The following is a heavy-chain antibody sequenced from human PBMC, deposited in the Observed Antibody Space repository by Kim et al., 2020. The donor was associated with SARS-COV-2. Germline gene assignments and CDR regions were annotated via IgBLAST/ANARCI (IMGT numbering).Heavy chain of an antibody. CDR1: AFTFSHYY. V-gene: IGHV3-21*01. CDR2: ISGNGYV. Sequence: GGSLKLSCAASAFTFSHYYMNWVRQAPGQGLEWVSSISGNGYVYHADSVKGRFTISRDNRKNSLYLQMNSLRAEDTAVYYCARGGGSWSFFDYWGQGTL. CDR3: ARGGGSWSFFDY. J-gene: IGHJ4*02. D-gene: IGHD6-13*01.